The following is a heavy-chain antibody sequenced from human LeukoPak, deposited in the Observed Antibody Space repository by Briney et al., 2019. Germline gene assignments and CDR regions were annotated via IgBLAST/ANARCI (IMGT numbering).Heavy chain of an antibody. D-gene: IGHD2-15*01. Sequence: GASVKVSCKASGYTFTGYYMHWVRQAPGQGLEWMGWINPNSGGTNYAQKFQGRVTMTRDTSISTAYMELSRLRSDDTAVYYCALQLGYCSGGSCNHAEYFQHWGQGTLVTVSS. J-gene: IGHJ1*01. CDR2: INPNSGGT. CDR3: ALQLGYCSGGSCNHAEYFQH. V-gene: IGHV1-2*02. CDR1: GYTFTGYY.